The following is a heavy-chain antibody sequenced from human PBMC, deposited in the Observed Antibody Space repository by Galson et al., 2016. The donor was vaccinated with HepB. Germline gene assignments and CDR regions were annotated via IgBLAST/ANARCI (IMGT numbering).Heavy chain of an antibody. Sequence: SVKVSCKASGYTFTNCFISWVRQAPGQGLEWMGSISSYNGNTNYAQKLQGRVIMTRDTSTSTAYMELRSLRSDDTAGYYCAGEVRFGDLDDWGPGTLVTVSS. CDR1: GYTFTNCF. V-gene: IGHV1-18*01. CDR2: ISSYNGNT. J-gene: IGHJ4*02. D-gene: IGHD3-10*01. CDR3: AGEVRFGDLDD.